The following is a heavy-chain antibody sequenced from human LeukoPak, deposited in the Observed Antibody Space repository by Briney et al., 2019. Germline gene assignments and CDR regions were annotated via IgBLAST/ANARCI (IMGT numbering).Heavy chain of an antibody. D-gene: IGHD6-13*01. CDR1: GGSISSYY. V-gene: IGHV4-59*01. CDR2: IYYSGST. CDR3: ARSYSSSWSYYYYYYMDV. Sequence: PSETLSLTCTVSGGSISSYYWSWIRQPPGKGLEWIGYIYYSGSTNYNPSLKSRVTISVDTYKNQLSLKLSSVTAADTAVYYCARSYSSSWSYYYYYYMDVWGKGTTVTVSS. J-gene: IGHJ6*03.